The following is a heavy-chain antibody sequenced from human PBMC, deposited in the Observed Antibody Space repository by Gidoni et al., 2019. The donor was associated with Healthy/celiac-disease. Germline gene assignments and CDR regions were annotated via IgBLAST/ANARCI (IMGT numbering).Heavy chain of an antibody. D-gene: IGHD6-13*01. CDR3: ARRGGSSWYFDY. CDR1: AYSFTSYW. V-gene: IGHV5-51*03. J-gene: IGHJ4*02. CDR2: IYPGDSYT. Sequence: EAQLVQSGAAVKQPGESLKISSKGSAYSFTSYWIGWVTQIPGKGLEWMGIIYPGDSYTRYSPSFQGQVTISADKSISTAYLQWSSLKASDTAMYYCARRGGSSWYFDYWGQGTLVTVSS.